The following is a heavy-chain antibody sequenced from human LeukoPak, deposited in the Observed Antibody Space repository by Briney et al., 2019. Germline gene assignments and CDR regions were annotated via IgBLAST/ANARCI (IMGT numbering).Heavy chain of an antibody. D-gene: IGHD3-22*01. CDR2: IYSGGST. V-gene: IGHV3-66*02. Sequence: GGSLRLSCAASGFTVSSNYMSWVRQAPGKGLEWVSVIYSGGSTYYADSVKGRFTISRDNSKNTLYLQMNSLRAEDTAVYYCARAAMIVVVIRDLGYFDYWGQGTLVTVSS. CDR3: ARAAMIVVVIRDLGYFDY. J-gene: IGHJ4*02. CDR1: GFTVSSNY.